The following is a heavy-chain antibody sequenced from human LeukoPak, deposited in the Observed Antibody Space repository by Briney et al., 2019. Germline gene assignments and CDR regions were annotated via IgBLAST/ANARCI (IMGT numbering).Heavy chain of an antibody. CDR2: INPNSGGT. Sequence: EASVKVSCKASGYTFTGYYMHWVRQAPGQGLEWMGWINPNSGGTNYAQKFQGRVTMTRDTSISTAYMELSRLRSDDTAVYYCASYNSKTMTYYYDSSGPEDYRGQGTLVTVSS. J-gene: IGHJ4*02. V-gene: IGHV1-2*02. CDR3: ASYNSKTMTYYYDSSGPEDY. D-gene: IGHD3-22*01. CDR1: GYTFTGYY.